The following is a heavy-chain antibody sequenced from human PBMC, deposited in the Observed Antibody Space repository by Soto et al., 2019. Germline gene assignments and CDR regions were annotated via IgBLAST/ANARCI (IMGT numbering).Heavy chain of an antibody. D-gene: IGHD2-2*01. J-gene: IGHJ3*01. CDR2: IMPMVTVT. Sequence: QVHLIQCGAEVKKPGSSVKVSCNAAGGTCNTYTLIWVRQAPGHGLEWMGRIMPMVTVTNSSQKFQGRLTLTADKSTGTAFMELTSLRSDDTAVYYCSIGSWSAETFDVWGQGTMVTVSS. CDR1: GGTCNTYT. CDR3: SIGSWSAETFDV. V-gene: IGHV1-69*02.